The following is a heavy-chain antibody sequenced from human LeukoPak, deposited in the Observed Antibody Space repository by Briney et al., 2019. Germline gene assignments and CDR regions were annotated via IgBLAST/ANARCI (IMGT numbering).Heavy chain of an antibody. J-gene: IGHJ4*02. CDR2: IRHDGSIK. D-gene: IGHD3-22*01. CDR3: GRDVSDTVVVITHNFDY. Sequence: GGSLRLSCAASGFTFNSYGMHWVRRAPGKGLEWVAFIRHDGSIKYYADSVKGRFTISRDNSKNTLFLQMNSLRAEDPAVYYCGRDVSDTVVVITHNFDYWGQGTLVTVSS. V-gene: IGHV3-30*02. CDR1: GFTFNSYG.